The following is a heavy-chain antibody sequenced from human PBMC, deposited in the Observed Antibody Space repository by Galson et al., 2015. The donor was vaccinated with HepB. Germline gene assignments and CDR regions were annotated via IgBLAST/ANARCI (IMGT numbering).Heavy chain of an antibody. CDR1: GFTFSTYS. Sequence: SLRLSCAASGFTFSTYSMNWVRQAPGKGQEWVSFISSDTSTIYYADSVKGRFTISRDNAKNSLYLQMNSLRDEDTAVYYCARESLDYAFWSGFYSRNFDYWGQGTLVTVSS. D-gene: IGHD3-3*01. CDR3: ARESLDYAFWSGFYSRNFDY. CDR2: ISSDTSTI. J-gene: IGHJ4*02. V-gene: IGHV3-48*02.